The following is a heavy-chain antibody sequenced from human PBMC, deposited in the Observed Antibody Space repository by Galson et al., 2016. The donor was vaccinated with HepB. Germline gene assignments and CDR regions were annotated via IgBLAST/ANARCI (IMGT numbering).Heavy chain of an antibody. V-gene: IGHV1-18*01. CDR2: ITVYNGHT. CDR3: ARVAVYYQDSSAYYHFDY. J-gene: IGHJ4*02. Sequence: SVKVSCKASGYRFTHYGISWVRQAPGQGLEWMGWITVYNGHTNSAQTLQGRLTMTTDTSTSTAYMELRSLRSDDTAVYFCARVAVYYQDSSAYYHFDYWGQGTLLTVSS. CDR1: GYRFTHYG. D-gene: IGHD3-22*01.